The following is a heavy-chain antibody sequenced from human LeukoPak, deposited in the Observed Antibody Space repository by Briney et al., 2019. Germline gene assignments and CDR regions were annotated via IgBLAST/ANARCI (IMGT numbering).Heavy chain of an antibody. D-gene: IGHD3-10*01. Sequence: SETLSLTCTVSGGSISSSSYYWGWIRQPPGKGLEWIGSIYYSGSTYSNPSRKSRVTISVDTSKNQFSLKLSSVTAADTAVYYCARDFILWFGELGGDYWGQGTLVTVSS. CDR3: ARDFILWFGELGGDY. V-gene: IGHV4-39*07. J-gene: IGHJ4*02. CDR1: GGSISSSSYY. CDR2: IYYSGST.